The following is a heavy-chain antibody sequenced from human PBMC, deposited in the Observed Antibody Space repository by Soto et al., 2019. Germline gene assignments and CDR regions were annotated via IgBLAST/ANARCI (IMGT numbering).Heavy chain of an antibody. CDR2: NNAGGENT. V-gene: IGHV3-23*01. J-gene: IGHJ4*02. D-gene: IGHD3-3*01. Sequence: PRRSLTLSWITDRSRFSTFAIMWVSHASVNFLGWGSTNNAGGENTYYGDSVNGRFTISTDNSKNRLYLQMGSLRAQYTSVPYYANHSSYAFWRGSYHYLDFWGQGTLVTVSS. CDR1: RSRFSTFA. CDR3: ANHSSYAFWRGSYHYLDF.